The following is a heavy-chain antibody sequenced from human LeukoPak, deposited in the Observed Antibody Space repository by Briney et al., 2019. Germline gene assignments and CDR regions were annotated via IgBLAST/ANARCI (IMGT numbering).Heavy chain of an antibody. CDR2: INWNGRNV. CDR1: GFTFDNYA. D-gene: IGHD3-3*01. J-gene: IGHJ4*02. CDR3: AKGTYYDFWSGYLDH. Sequence: GRSLRLSCAASGFTFDNYAMQWVRRAPGKGLEWVAGINWNGRNVGYADSVKGRFTISRDDAKHSLYLQMDSLRAEDMAFYYCAKGTYYDFWSGYLDHWGQGTLVTVSS. V-gene: IGHV3-9*03.